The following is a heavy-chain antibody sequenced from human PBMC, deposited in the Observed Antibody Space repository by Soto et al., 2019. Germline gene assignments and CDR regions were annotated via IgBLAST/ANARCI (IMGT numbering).Heavy chain of an antibody. V-gene: IGHV3-7*01. CDR2: IKEDGSEK. Sequence: EAQLVESGGGLVQPGGSLRLSCEASGFTFGFSFSDYWMNWVRQAPGKGLEWVASIKEDGSEKYYVDSVKGRFTISRDNAKNSVYLQMSRLRGEDTAVYYCARPRNFYHYGMDVWGRGSTVTVSS. CDR3: ARPRNFYHYGMDV. CDR1: GFTFGFSFSDYW. J-gene: IGHJ6*02.